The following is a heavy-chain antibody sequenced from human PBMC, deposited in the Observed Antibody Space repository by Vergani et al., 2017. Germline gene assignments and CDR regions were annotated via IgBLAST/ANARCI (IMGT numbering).Heavy chain of an antibody. CDR1: GFTFSSHA. J-gene: IGHJ4*02. D-gene: IGHD5-24*01. V-gene: IGHV3-23*01. CDR2: IKNTGGST. CDR3: GRGSDNYN. Sequence: EVQLLQSEGAVVQPGGSLRLSCVASGFTFSSHAMSWVRQGHGQGLEWVSSIKNTGGSTHYADSVKGRLTISRDNSKNTLYWQMNSLRVKDTAVYYCGRGSDNYNGGQGTLVTVSS.